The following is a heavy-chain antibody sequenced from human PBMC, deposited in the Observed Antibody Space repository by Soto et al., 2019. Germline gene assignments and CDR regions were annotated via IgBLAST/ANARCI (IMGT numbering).Heavy chain of an antibody. D-gene: IGHD5-18*01. Sequence: QVQLVQSGAEEKKPGASVKVSCKASGYTFTNYATHWVRQAPGQRLEWMGWINAGNGNTKYSQKFQGRVTITRDTSASTAYMELRIRRSEYTAVDYCGRVSGYYLPDYWGQGTLVTVSS. V-gene: IGHV1-3*05. CDR2: INAGNGNT. CDR1: GYTFTNYA. J-gene: IGHJ4*02. CDR3: GRVSGYYLPDY.